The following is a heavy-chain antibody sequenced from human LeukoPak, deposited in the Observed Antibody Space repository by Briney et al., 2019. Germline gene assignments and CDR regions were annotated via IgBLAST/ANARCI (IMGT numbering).Heavy chain of an antibody. V-gene: IGHV3-7*05. D-gene: IGHD3-10*01. CDR3: VRDGMGVIKAFDI. CDR1: GFTFSNYW. Sequence: QAGGSLRLSCAASGFTFSNYWMIWVRQAPGKGLEWVASIKQDGSETSYVDSVKGRFTISRDNAKRLLYLQMSSLRAEDTAVYYCVRDGMGVIKAFDIWGQGTMVTVSS. CDR2: IKQDGSET. J-gene: IGHJ3*02.